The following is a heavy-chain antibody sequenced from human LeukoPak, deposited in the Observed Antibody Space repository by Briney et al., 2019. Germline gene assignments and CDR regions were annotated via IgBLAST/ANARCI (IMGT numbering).Heavy chain of an antibody. D-gene: IGHD3-10*01. V-gene: IGHV1-8*01. J-gene: IGHJ5*02. CDR2: MNPNSGDT. CDR3: ARSGFGSGISFDL. Sequence: KVSCKASGYTFTSYDINWVRQAPGQGLEWMGWMNPNSGDTGYPQKFQGRVTMTRDTSITTAYMELSSLRSEDTAVYYCARSGFGSGISFDLWGQGTLVTVSS. CDR1: GYTFTSYD.